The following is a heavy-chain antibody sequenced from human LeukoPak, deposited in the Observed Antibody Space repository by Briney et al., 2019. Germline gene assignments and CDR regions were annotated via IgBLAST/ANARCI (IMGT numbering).Heavy chain of an antibody. V-gene: IGHV7-4-1*02. D-gene: IGHD3-10*01. CDR1: GYTFTSYA. CDR2: INTNTGNP. Sequence: ASVKVSCKASGYTFTSYAMNWVRQAPGQGLERMGWINTNTGNPTYAQGFTGRFVFSLDTSVSTAYLQISSLKAEDTAVYYCARGGSGSYIYYYYGMDVWGQGTTVTVSS. J-gene: IGHJ6*02. CDR3: ARGGSGSYIYYYYGMDV.